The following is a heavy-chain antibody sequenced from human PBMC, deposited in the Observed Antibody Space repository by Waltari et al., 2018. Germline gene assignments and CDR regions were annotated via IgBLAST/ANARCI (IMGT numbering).Heavy chain of an antibody. Sequence: QVQLVQSGAEVKKPGASVKVSCKASGYTFTSYGISWVRPAPGQGLEWMGWISAYNGNTNYAQKLQGRVTMTTDTSTSTAYMELRSLRSDDTAVYYCARDTLRYYDSSGSSSLDWGQGTLVTVSS. CDR3: ARDTLRYYDSSGSSSLD. CDR1: GYTFTSYG. D-gene: IGHD3-22*01. CDR2: ISAYNGNT. J-gene: IGHJ4*02. V-gene: IGHV1-18*01.